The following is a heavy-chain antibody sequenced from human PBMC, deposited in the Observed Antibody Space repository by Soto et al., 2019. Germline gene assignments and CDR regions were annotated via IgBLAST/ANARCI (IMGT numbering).Heavy chain of an antibody. CDR3: AREAGLDATRLTMVRGAIDY. CDR2: IYYSGST. V-gene: IGHV4-31*03. D-gene: IGHD3-10*01. Sequence: SETLSLTCTVSGGSISSGGYYWSWIRQHPGKGLEWIGYIYYSGSTYYNPSLKSRVTILVDTSKNQFSLKLSSVTAADTAVYYCAREAGLDATRLTMVRGAIDYWGQGTLVTVSS. J-gene: IGHJ4*02. CDR1: GGSISSGGYY.